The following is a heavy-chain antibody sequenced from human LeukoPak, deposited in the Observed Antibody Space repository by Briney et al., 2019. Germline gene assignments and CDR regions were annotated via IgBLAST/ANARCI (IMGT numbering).Heavy chain of an antibody. CDR3: VRAIGSNTL. CDR1: GFTFNDYA. D-gene: IGHD4-23*01. Sequence: GGSLRLSCAASGFTFNDYAMHWVRQAPGKGLEWVAVISYDGSNKYYADSVKGRFTISRDNSKNTLYLQMNSLRAEDTAVYFCVRAIGSNTLWGQGTLVTVSS. J-gene: IGHJ4*02. V-gene: IGHV3-30-3*01. CDR2: ISYDGSNK.